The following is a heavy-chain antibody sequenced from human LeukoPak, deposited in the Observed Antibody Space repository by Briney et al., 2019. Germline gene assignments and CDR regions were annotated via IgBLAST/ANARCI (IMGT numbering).Heavy chain of an antibody. Sequence: PSQTLSLTCTVSGGSISSGGYYWSWIRQHPGKGLEWIGYIYYSGSTYYNPSLKSRVTISVDTSKNQFSLTLSSVTAADTAVYYCARARYYYDSSGYYRLFDYWGQGTLVTVSS. CDR2: IYYSGST. CDR1: GGSISSGGYY. V-gene: IGHV4-31*03. J-gene: IGHJ4*02. CDR3: ARARYYYDSSGYYRLFDY. D-gene: IGHD3-22*01.